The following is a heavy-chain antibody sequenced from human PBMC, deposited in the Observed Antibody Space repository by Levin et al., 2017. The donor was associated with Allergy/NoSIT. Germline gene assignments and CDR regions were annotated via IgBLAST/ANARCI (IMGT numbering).Heavy chain of an antibody. Sequence: GESLKISCTASGFTFGDYAMSWFRQAPGKGLEWVGFIRSKAYGGTTEYAASVKGRFTISRDDSKSIAYLQMNSMKTEDTAVYYCTRGSGSYYRLLFDYWGQGTLVTVSS. CDR3: TRGSGSYYRLLFDY. CDR1: GFTFGDYA. D-gene: IGHD1-26*01. V-gene: IGHV3-49*03. J-gene: IGHJ4*02. CDR2: IRSKAYGGTT.